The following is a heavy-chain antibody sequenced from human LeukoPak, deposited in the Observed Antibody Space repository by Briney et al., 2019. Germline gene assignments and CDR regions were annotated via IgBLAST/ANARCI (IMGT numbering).Heavy chain of an antibody. CDR1: GFTFSSYE. D-gene: IGHD3-10*01. CDR2: ISSSGSTI. CDR3: AREGRYALWFGESPNWFDP. Sequence: GGSLRLSCAASGFTFSSYEMNWVRQAPGKGLEWVSYISSSGSTIYYADSVKGRFTISRDNSKNTLYLQMNSLRAEDTAVYYCAREGRYALWFGESPNWFDPWGQGTLVTVSS. J-gene: IGHJ5*02. V-gene: IGHV3-48*03.